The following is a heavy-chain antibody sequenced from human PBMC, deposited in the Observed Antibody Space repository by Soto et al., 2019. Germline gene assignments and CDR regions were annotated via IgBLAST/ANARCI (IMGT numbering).Heavy chain of an antibody. Sequence: ASVKVSCKASGGTFSSFGISWVRQAPGQGLEWMGGIIPVFGRPNYAQRFRGRLTITADESTNTSYMELIDLTSDDTAVYYCARDSAYSVDYWGQGTLVTVSS. V-gene: IGHV1-69*13. CDR2: IIPVFGRP. CDR3: ARDSAYSVDY. D-gene: IGHD2-15*01. CDR1: GGTFSSFG. J-gene: IGHJ4*02.